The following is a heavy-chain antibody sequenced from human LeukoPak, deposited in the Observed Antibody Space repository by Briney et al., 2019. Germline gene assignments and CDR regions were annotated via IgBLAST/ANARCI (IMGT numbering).Heavy chain of an antibody. V-gene: IGHV4-59*08. J-gene: IGHJ3*02. CDR1: GGSISSYY. D-gene: IGHD5-24*01. CDR3: ARPKQREGYNYVDAFDI. CDR2: IFYSGIT. Sequence: SETLSLTCTVSGGSISSYYWSWIRQPPGKGLEWIGYIFYSGITNYNPSLKSRITISVDTSKNQFSLTLSSVTAADTAVYYCARPKQREGYNYVDAFDIWGQGTMVIVSS.